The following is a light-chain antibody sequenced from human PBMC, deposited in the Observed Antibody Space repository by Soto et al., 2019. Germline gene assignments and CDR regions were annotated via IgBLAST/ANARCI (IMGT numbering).Light chain of an antibody. Sequence: QSALTQPASVPGSPGQSITISCTGTSSDVGSYNLVSWYQQHPGKAPKLMIYEVSKRPSGVPDRFSGSNSGNTASLTVSGLQAEDEADYYCSSYAGSNNFVFGTGTKLTVL. V-gene: IGLV2-8*01. CDR3: SSYAGSNNFV. CDR2: EVS. J-gene: IGLJ1*01. CDR1: SSDVGSYNL.